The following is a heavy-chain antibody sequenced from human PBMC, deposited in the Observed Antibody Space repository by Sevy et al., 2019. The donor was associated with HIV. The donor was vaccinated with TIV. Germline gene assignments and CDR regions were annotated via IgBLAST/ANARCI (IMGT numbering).Heavy chain of an antibody. V-gene: IGHV3-33*01. Sequence: GGSLRLSCAASGFTFSSYGMHWVRQAPGKGLEWVAVIWYDGSNKYYADSVKGRFTISRDNSKNTLYLQMNSLRAEDTAAYYCAREVAAADHYYYGMDVWGQGTTVTVSS. J-gene: IGHJ6*02. CDR3: AREVAAADHYYYGMDV. CDR1: GFTFSSYG. CDR2: IWYDGSNK. D-gene: IGHD6-13*01.